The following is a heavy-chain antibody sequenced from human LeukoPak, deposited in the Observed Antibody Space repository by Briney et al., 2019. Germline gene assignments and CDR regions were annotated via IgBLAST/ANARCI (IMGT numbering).Heavy chain of an antibody. CDR1: GYTFTSYD. CDR3: ARGLYYYDSSGYAIYYYYYMDV. Sequence: ASVKVSCKASGYTFTSYDINWVRQATGQGLEWMGWMNPNSGNTRYAQKFQGRVTITRNTSISTAYIELSSLRSEDTAVYYCARGLYYYDSSGYAIYYYYYMDVWGKGTTVTVSS. V-gene: IGHV1-8*03. CDR2: MNPNSGNT. J-gene: IGHJ6*03. D-gene: IGHD3-22*01.